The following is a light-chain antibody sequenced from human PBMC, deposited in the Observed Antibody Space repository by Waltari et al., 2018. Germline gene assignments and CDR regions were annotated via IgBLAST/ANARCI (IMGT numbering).Light chain of an antibody. V-gene: IGLV5-45*03. Sequence: QGVLTQPSSLSASPGASASLTCTLRSGFNVATYRMYWYQQKPGSPPQYLLRYRTESDKDPAPGVPSRFSGSKDASANAGILLISGLQSEDEAEYYCMIWDSTTWVFGGGTKLTVL. CDR3: MIWDSTTWV. CDR1: SGFNVATYR. J-gene: IGLJ3*02. CDR2: YRTESDK.